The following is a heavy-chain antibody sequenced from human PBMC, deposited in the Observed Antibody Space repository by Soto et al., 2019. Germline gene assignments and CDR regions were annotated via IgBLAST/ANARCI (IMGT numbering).Heavy chain of an antibody. J-gene: IGHJ3*02. D-gene: IGHD3-3*01. Sequence: GGSLRLSCAASGFTFSSYGMHWVRQAPGKGLEWVAVISYDGSNKYYADSVKGRFTISRDNSKNTLYLQMNSLRAEDTAVYYCAKVKYYDFWSGYYGYRTGGAFDIWGQGTMVTASS. V-gene: IGHV3-30*18. CDR3: AKVKYYDFWSGYYGYRTGGAFDI. CDR1: GFTFSSYG. CDR2: ISYDGSNK.